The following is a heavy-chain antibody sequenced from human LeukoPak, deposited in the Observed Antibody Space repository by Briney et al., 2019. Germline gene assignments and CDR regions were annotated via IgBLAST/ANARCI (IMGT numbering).Heavy chain of an antibody. Sequence: GGSLRLSCAASGFTFSSYWMSWVRQAPGKGLEWVANIKQDGSEKYYVDSVKGRFTISRDNAKNSLYLQMNSLRAEDTAVYYCARLRPYYYDGSGYCDYWGQGTLVTVSS. D-gene: IGHD3-22*01. CDR3: ARLRPYYYDGSGYCDY. V-gene: IGHV3-7*01. CDR2: IKQDGSEK. J-gene: IGHJ4*02. CDR1: GFTFSSYW.